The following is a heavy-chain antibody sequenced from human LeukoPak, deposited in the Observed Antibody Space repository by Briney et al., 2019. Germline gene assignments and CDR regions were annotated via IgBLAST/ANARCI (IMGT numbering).Heavy chain of an antibody. CDR2: IHYSGST. Sequence: SETLSLTCTVSGGSISSYYWSWIRQPPGKGVEWIGYIHYSGSTNYNPSLKSRVTISEDTSKNQFSLKLSSVTAADTAVYYCARLANWAQDDYWGQGALVTVSS. V-gene: IGHV4-59*08. CDR3: ARLANWAQDDY. J-gene: IGHJ4*02. CDR1: GGSISSYY. D-gene: IGHD7-27*01.